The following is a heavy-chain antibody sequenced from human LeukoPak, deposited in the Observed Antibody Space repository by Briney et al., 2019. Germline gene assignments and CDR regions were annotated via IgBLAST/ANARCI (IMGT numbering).Heavy chain of an antibody. Sequence: SETLSLTCGVYGGSFSGYYWSWIRQPPGKGLEWVGEINHSESTNYNPSLKSRVTISVDTSKNQFSLKLSSVTAADTAVYYCAIGYDSSGIDYWGQGTLVTVSS. J-gene: IGHJ4*02. CDR3: AIGYDSSGIDY. CDR2: INHSEST. CDR1: GGSFSGYY. D-gene: IGHD3-22*01. V-gene: IGHV4-34*01.